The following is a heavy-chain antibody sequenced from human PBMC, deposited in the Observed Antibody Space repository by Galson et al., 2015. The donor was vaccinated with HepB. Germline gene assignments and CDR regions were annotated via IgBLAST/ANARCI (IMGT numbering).Heavy chain of an antibody. V-gene: IGHV3-23*01. CDR1: GFTFSSYA. J-gene: IGHJ4*02. D-gene: IGHD6-6*01. CDR3: AKSHDRDQLVGRLNDY. CDR2: ISGSGGST. Sequence: LRLSCAASGFTFSSYAMSWVRQAPGKGLEWVSTISGSGGSTYYADSVKGRFTISRDNSKNTLHLQMNSLRAEDTAVYYCAKSHDRDQLVGRLNDYWGQGTLVTVSS.